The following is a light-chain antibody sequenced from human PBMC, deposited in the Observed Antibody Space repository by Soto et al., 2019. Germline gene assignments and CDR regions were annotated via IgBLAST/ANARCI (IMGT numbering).Light chain of an antibody. CDR1: ERLSSVY. CDR3: QHYGYSLWT. V-gene: IGKV3-20*01. Sequence: EMVLTQSPGTLSLSALERSTLSCRSSERLSSVYLAWYQQRPGQPPRLLIYGASNRATGIPDRFSGSGSGTDFTLTITRLEPEDFAVYYCQHYGYSLWTFGQGTKVDIK. CDR2: GAS. J-gene: IGKJ1*01.